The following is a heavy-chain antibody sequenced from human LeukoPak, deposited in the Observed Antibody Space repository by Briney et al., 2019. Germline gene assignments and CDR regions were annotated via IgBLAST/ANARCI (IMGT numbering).Heavy chain of an antibody. CDR2: ISGSGGST. J-gene: IGHJ6*02. CDR1: GFTFSSYA. V-gene: IGHV3-23*01. CDR3: AKEMVGYYYYGMDV. D-gene: IGHD3-10*01. Sequence: GGSLRLSCAASGFTFSSYAMSWVRQAPGKGLEWVSAISGSGGSTYYADSVKGRFTISRDNSKNTLYLQMNSLRAEDTAAYYCAKEMVGYYYYGMDVWGQGTTVTVSS.